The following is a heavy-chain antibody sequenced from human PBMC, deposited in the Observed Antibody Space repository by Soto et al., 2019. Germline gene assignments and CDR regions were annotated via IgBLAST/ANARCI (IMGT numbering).Heavy chain of an antibody. CDR3: AASMTTVISSYTS. V-gene: IGHV3-64D*06. J-gene: IGHJ4*02. CDR2: ISSDGGDT. CDR1: GFTFSRCA. D-gene: IGHD4-4*01. Sequence: PGGSLRLSCSASGFTFSRCAMHWVRQAPGKGPEYVSAISSDGGDTFYADSVKARFTISRDNSKNTLYLQMSSLRVEDTALYYCAASMTTVISSYTSWGQGPLVTVSS.